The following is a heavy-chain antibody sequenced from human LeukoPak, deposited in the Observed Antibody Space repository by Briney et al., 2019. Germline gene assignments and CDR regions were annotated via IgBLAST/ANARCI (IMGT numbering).Heavy chain of an antibody. CDR2: IYTSGST. D-gene: IGHD1-26*01. CDR1: GGSISSGSYY. V-gene: IGHV4-61*02. Sequence: SETLSLTCTVSGGSISSGSYYWSWIRQPAGKGLEWIGRIYTSGSTNYNPSLKSRVTISVDTSKNQFSLKLSSVTAADTAVYYCARGVGATAKYYFDYWGQGTLVTVSS. CDR3: ARGVGATAKYYFDY. J-gene: IGHJ4*02.